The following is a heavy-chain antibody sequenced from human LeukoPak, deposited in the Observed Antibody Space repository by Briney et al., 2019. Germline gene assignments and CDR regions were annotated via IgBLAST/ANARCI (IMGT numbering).Heavy chain of an antibody. D-gene: IGHD2-2*01. CDR1: GHRLTSYD. CDR3: ARDGPTAAPFDY. J-gene: IGHJ4*02. V-gene: IGHV1-46*01. Sequence: ASGKVCCKAAGHRLTSYDMRWARQAPGQGLKSNRIINPSGGSTSYAQRFQGRVAMTRDTSTTTVYMEVNSLTSEDTAVYFCARDGPTAAPFDYWGQGTLVTVSS. CDR2: INPSGGST.